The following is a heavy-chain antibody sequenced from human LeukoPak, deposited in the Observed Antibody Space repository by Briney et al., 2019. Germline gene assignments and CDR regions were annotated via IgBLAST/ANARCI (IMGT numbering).Heavy chain of an antibody. V-gene: IGHV3-48*01. J-gene: IGHJ4*02. CDR1: GFTFSSYN. D-gene: IGHD3-22*01. CDR3: AREEDYYDSSGYYRGGYFDY. Sequence: PGGSLRLSCSASGFTFSSYNMNWVRQAPGKGLEWVSYMSSSSSNIYYADSVQGRFTISRDNAKNSLYLQMNSLRAEDTAVYYCAREEDYYDSSGYYRGGYFDYWGQGTLVTVSS. CDR2: MSSSSSNI.